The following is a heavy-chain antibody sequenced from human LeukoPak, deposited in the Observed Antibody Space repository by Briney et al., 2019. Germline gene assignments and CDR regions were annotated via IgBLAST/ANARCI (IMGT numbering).Heavy chain of an antibody. Sequence: GRSLRLSCAASGFTFSSYAMHWVRQAPGKGLEWVAVISYDGSNKYYADSVKGRFTISRDNAKNSLYLQMNSLRAEDTAVYYCARVKYRDFWSGNMAYYFDYWGQGTLVTVSS. CDR1: GFTFSSYA. V-gene: IGHV3-30-3*01. J-gene: IGHJ4*02. D-gene: IGHD3-3*01. CDR3: ARVKYRDFWSGNMAYYFDY. CDR2: ISYDGSNK.